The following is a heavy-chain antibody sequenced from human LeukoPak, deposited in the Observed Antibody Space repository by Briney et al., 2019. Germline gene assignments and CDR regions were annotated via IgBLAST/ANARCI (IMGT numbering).Heavy chain of an antibody. CDR2: XSSSSSYI. CDR1: GFTFRXXS. CDR3: ARDVVPAGSSGWPNYYYMDV. V-gene: IGHV3-21*01. J-gene: IGHJ6*03. D-gene: IGHD6-19*01. Sequence: GFTFRXXSMXXVRXXXXXXXXXVSSXSSSSSYIYYADSVKGRFTISRDNAKNSLYLQMNSLRAEDTAVYYCARDVVPAGSSGWPNYYYMDVWGKGTTVTVSS.